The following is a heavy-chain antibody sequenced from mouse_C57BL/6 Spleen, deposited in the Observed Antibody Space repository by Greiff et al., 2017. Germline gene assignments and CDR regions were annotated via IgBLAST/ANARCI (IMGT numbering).Heavy chain of an antibody. D-gene: IGHD2-4*01. CDR1: GYAFSSYW. CDR2: IYPGDGDT. J-gene: IGHJ2*01. Sequence: QVQLQQSGAELVKPGASVKISCKASGYAFSSYWMTWVKQRPGKGLEWIGQIYPGDGDTNYNGKVKGQATLTADKSSSTAYMQLSSLASEDSAVYFCARSYDYDPSFDYWGQGTTLTVSS. V-gene: IGHV1-80*01. CDR3: ARSYDYDPSFDY.